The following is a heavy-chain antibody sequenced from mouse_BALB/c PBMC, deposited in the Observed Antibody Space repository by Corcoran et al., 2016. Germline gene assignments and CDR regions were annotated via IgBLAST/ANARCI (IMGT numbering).Heavy chain of an antibody. V-gene: IGHV9-3-1*01. CDR3: ARADYERAMDY. CDR2: INTYTGEP. Sequence: QIQLVQSGPELKKPGETVKISCKASGYTFTNYGMHWVKQAPGKGLKWMGWINTYTGEPTYADDFKGRFAFSLETSASTAYLQINNLKNEDTATYFCARADYERAMDYWGQGTSVTVSS. CDR1: GYTFTNYG. J-gene: IGHJ4*01. D-gene: IGHD2-4*01.